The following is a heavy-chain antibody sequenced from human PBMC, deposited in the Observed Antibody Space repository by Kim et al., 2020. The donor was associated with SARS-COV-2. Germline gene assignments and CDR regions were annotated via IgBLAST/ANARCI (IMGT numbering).Heavy chain of an antibody. J-gene: IGHJ4*02. CDR3: AKAGGSGSYGLDY. Sequence: ADSVKGRFTTSRDNSKNTLYLQMNSLGAEDTAVYYCAKAGGSGSYGLDYWGQGTLVTVSS. V-gene: IGHV3-30*02. D-gene: IGHD1-26*01.